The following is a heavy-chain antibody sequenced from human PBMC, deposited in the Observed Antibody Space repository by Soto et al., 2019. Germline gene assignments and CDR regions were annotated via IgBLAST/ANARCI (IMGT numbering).Heavy chain of an antibody. D-gene: IGHD3-22*01. CDR3: ASTNDYDSSGLGDY. CDR1: GGSISSGGYS. Sequence: QLQLQESGSGLVKPSQTLSLTCAVSGGSISSGGYSWSWIRQPPGKGLAWIGYIYHSGSTYYNPSLKSRVTISVDRSKNQFSLKLSSVTAADTAVYYCASTNDYDSSGLGDYWGQGTLVTVSS. V-gene: IGHV4-30-2*01. J-gene: IGHJ4*02. CDR2: IYHSGST.